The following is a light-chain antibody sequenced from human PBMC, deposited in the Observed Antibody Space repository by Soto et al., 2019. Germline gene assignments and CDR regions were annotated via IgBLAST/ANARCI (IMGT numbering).Light chain of an antibody. CDR3: QHYNCYSES. J-gene: IGKJ1*01. V-gene: IGKV1-5*03. CDR2: KAS. CDR1: QTISSW. Sequence: DIQMTQSPSTLSGSVGDRVTITCRASQTISSWLAWYQQKPGKAPKLLIYKASTLKSGVPSRFSGSGSGTEFTLTISSLQPDDFATYYCQHYNCYSESFGQGTKVE.